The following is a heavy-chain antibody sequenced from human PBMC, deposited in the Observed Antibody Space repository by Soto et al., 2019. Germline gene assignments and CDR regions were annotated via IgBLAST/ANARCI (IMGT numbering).Heavy chain of an antibody. J-gene: IGHJ4*02. D-gene: IGHD2-15*01. CDR1: GFTFNNAW. CDR2: IKSKTDGGTT. CDR3: TVRVSGNSRY. Sequence: EVQLVESGGGLVKPGGSLRLSCVGSGFTFNNAWMNWVRQAPGKGLEWVGRIKSKTDGGTTDYAAPVKGRFTISRDDSKNTLYLQMNSLKTEDTAVYYCTVRVSGNSRYWGQGTLVTVSS. V-gene: IGHV3-15*07.